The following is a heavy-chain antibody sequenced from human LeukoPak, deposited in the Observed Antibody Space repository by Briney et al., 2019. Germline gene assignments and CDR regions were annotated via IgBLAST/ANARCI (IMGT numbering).Heavy chain of an antibody. V-gene: IGHV3-23*01. CDR2: ITGYGAT. CDR3: AKGSASGKVDWFDP. CDR1: GFTFSNFA. Sequence: GGSLRLSCAASGFTFSNFAMMWVRQAPGTGLQWASTITGYGATFYADSVRGRFTIFRDTSMNTLFLQMNSLGAEDTAVYYCAKGSASGKVDWFDPWSQGTLVTVST. J-gene: IGHJ5*02. D-gene: IGHD6-13*01.